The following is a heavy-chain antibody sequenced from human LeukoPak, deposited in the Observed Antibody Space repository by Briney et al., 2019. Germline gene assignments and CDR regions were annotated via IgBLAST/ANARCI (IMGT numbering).Heavy chain of an antibody. CDR3: ARDRSNYDFWSGHDAFDI. CDR2: IYYSGST. D-gene: IGHD3-3*01. J-gene: IGHJ3*02. V-gene: IGHV4-39*07. Sequence: SETLSLTCTVSGGSISSSSYYWGWIRQPPGKGLEWIGSIYYSGSTYYNPSLKSRVTISVDTSKNQFSLKLSSVTAADTAVYYCARDRSNYDFWSGHDAFDIWGQGTMVTVSS. CDR1: GGSISSSSYY.